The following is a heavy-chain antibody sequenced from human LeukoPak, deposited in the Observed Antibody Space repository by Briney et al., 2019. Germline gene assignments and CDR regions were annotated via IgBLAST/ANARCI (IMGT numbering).Heavy chain of an antibody. J-gene: IGHJ4*02. CDR1: GFTFSSYA. CDR2: ISGSGGST. V-gene: IGHV3-23*01. D-gene: IGHD3-10*01. CDR3: AKDPYYYGSGSYPDY. Sequence: GGSLRLSCAASGFTFSSYAMSWVRQAPGKGLEWVSAISGSGGSTYYADSVKGRFTISRDNSKNTLCLQMNSLRAEDTAVYYCAKDPYYYGSGSYPDYWGQGTLVTVSS.